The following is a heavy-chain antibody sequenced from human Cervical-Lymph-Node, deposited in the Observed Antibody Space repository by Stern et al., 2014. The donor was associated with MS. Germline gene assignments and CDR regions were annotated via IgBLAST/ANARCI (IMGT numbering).Heavy chain of an antibody. CDR2: ISSGGSYI. D-gene: IGHD4-23*01. CDR3: ARGRGGNYRYYFDY. J-gene: IGHJ4*02. V-gene: IGHV3-21*01. Sequence: EMQLVESGGGLVKPGGSLRLSCAASGFTFSSYSMNWVRQAPGKGLEWVASISSGGSYIYYAGSLKGRFTISRDNAKNSLYLQMNSLRAEDTAVYYCARGRGGNYRYYFDYWGQGTLVTVSS. CDR1: GFTFSSYS.